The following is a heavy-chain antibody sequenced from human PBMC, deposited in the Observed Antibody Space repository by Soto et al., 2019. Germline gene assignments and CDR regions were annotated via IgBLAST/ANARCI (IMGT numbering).Heavy chain of an antibody. CDR1: GASINNNYYY. Sequence: SETLSLTCTVSGASINNNYYYWGWIRQAPGKGLEWIGNIYSGGTTYYNPSLKSRVVMSVDTSKNQFSLQLTSVTAADTAVYYCARKYQFTVIAFDPWGQGTLVTVSS. CDR2: IYSGGTT. V-gene: IGHV4-39*01. CDR3: ARKYQFTVIAFDP. D-gene: IGHD2-21*01. J-gene: IGHJ5*02.